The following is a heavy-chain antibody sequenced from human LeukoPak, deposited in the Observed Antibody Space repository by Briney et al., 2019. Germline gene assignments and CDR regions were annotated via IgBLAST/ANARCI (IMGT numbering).Heavy chain of an antibody. J-gene: IGHJ4*02. CDR2: ISSSSSYI. D-gene: IGHD2-21*02. V-gene: IGHV3-21*01. CDR3: ARGYCGGDYYSVRTYFDY. Sequence: GGSLRLSCAASGFTFSSYSMNWVRQAPGKGLEWVSSISSSSSYIYYADSVKGRFTISRDNAKNSLYLQMNSLRAEDTAVYYCARGYCGGDYYSVRTYFDYWGQGTLVTVSS. CDR1: GFTFSSYS.